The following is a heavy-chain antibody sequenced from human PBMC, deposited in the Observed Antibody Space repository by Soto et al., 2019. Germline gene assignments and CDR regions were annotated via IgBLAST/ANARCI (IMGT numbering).Heavy chain of an antibody. Sequence: GGSMRLSCAASGFTFSIYWMTWVRQAPGKGLEWVANIKPNGSEKFYVDSVKGLFTISRDNAKNSLYMQMNSLRAEDTAVYYCARGAGSYFRRVVGAFDIWGQGTMVTVSS. V-gene: IGHV3-7*04. J-gene: IGHJ3*02. CDR1: GFTFSIYW. CDR2: IKPNGSEK. CDR3: ARGAGSYFRRVVGAFDI. D-gene: IGHD3-10*01.